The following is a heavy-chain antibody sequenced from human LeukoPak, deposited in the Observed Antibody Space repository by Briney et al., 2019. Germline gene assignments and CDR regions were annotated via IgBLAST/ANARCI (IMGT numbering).Heavy chain of an antibody. V-gene: IGHV3-30*18. D-gene: IGHD1-7*01. Sequence: GRSLRLSCAASGFTFSSYGMHWVRQAPGKGLEWVAVISYDGSNKYYADSVKGRFTISRDNSKNTLYLQMNSLRAEDTAVYYCAKDKGDVAKTKNVFDYWGQGTLVTVSS. CDR3: AKDKGDVAKTKNVFDY. J-gene: IGHJ4*02. CDR2: ISYDGSNK. CDR1: GFTFSSYG.